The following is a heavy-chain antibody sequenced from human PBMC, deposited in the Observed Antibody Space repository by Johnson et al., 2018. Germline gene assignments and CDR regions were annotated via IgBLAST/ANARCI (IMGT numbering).Heavy chain of an antibody. CDR2: IKPDGSEK. D-gene: IGHD1-20*01. V-gene: IGHV3-7*01. Sequence: VQLVQSGGGLVQPGGSLRLSCVASGFTFSDSWMGWVRQAPGKGLEWVANIKPDGSEKYSVDSVKGRFIISRDNAKNSLFLQMNSLRAEDTAVYYCARGHNWAFDYWGQGTLVTVSS. J-gene: IGHJ4*02. CDR1: GFTFSDSW. CDR3: ARGHNWAFDY.